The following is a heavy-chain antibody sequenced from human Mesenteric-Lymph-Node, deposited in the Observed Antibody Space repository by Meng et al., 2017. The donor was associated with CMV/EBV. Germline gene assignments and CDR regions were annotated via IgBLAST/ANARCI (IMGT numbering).Heavy chain of an antibody. J-gene: IGHJ4*02. Sequence: VELPQGGEGLLKPSETLSVTCAGYGGSFSGYYWNWIRQSPEKGLEWIGEINHSGSTTYNPSFTSRIIISVDTSTNQISLNMSSVTAADTAVYYCARGSSYDILTGYFDYWGQGALVTVSS. CDR2: INHSGST. D-gene: IGHD3-9*01. V-gene: IGHV4-34*01. CDR1: GGSFSGYY. CDR3: ARGSSYDILTGYFDY.